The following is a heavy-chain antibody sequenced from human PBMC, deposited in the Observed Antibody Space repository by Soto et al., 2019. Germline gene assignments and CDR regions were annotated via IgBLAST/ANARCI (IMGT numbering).Heavy chain of an antibody. J-gene: IGHJ6*02. V-gene: IGHV1-18*01. CDR2: ISTYNGDT. D-gene: IGHD5-12*01. Sequence: QVQLVQAVAEVKKPGASVKVSCKASGYTFSRSGISWVRQAPGQGLEWMGWISTYNGDTNYAQTFQGRVTMTPDTSTSTVYMELRSLKSDDTAVYYCARESVASYYHYGMDVWGQGTPITGSS. CDR1: GYTFSRSG. CDR3: ARESVASYYHYGMDV.